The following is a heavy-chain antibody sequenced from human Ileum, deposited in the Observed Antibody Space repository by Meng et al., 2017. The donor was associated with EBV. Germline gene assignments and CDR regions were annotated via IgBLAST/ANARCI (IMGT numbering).Heavy chain of an antibody. V-gene: IGHV4-34*12. CDR3: ARRPTGIDY. D-gene: IGHD2-8*02. CDR1: GGSLRGAY. CDR2: IIHGGSP. Sequence: QVQLQQWGAGLLKPSETLSLTCAVNGGSLRGAYWNWLRQPPGKGLEWIGEIIHGGSPSYNPSLKSRVTISIDTSKNQLSLMLSSVTAADTAVYYCARRPTGIDYWGQGTLVTVSS. J-gene: IGHJ4*02.